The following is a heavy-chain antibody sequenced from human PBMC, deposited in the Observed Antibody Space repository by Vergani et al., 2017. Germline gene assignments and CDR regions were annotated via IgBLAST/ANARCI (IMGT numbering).Heavy chain of an antibody. CDR2: ISYDGSNK. J-gene: IGHJ2*01. D-gene: IGHD6-19*01. CDR3: ARDGSAGIAVAGTSYWYFDL. CDR1: GFTFSSYA. Sequence: QVQLVESGGGVVQPGRSLRLSCAASGFTFSSYAMHWVRQAPGKGLEWVAVISYDGSNKYYADSVKGRFTISRDKSKNTLYLQMNSLRAEDTAVYYCARDGSAGIAVAGTSYWYFDLWGRGTLVTVSS. V-gene: IGHV3-30-3*01.